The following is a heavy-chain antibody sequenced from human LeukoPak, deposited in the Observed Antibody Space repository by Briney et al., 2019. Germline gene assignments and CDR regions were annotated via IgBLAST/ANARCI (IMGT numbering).Heavy chain of an antibody. Sequence: ASVKVSCKASGYTFSSYGISWVRQAPGRGLEWMGWISAYNGYTNYAQKFQGRVTMTTDTSTSTAYMELRSLRSDDTAVYYCARPDYGDSHSDFWGQGTLVTVSS. CDR2: ISAYNGYT. CDR1: GYTFSSYG. CDR3: ARPDYGDSHSDF. V-gene: IGHV1-18*01. D-gene: IGHD4-17*01. J-gene: IGHJ4*02.